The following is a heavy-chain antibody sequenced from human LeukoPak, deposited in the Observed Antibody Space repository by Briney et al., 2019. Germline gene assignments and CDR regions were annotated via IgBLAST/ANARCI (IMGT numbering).Heavy chain of an antibody. V-gene: IGHV1-2*02. J-gene: IGHJ6*02. CDR3: AREEGMVRGALIGYYYYGMDV. CDR2: INPNSGGT. CDR1: GYTFTGYY. D-gene: IGHD3-10*01. Sequence: ASVKVSCKASGYTFTGYYMHWVRQAPGQGLEWMGWINPNSGGTNYAQKFQGRVTMTRVTSISTAYMELSRLRSDDTAVYYCAREEGMVRGALIGYYYYGMDVWGQGTTVTVSS.